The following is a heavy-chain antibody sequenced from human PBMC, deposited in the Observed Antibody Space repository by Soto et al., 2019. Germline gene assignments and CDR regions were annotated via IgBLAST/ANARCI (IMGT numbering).Heavy chain of an antibody. CDR3: ARDRYDSRDYYYYYYMDV. Sequence: QVQLQESGPGLVKPSETLSLTCTVSGGSISSYYWSWIRQPPGKGLEWIGYIYYSGSTNYNPSLKSRVTISVDTSKNQFSLKLSSVTAADTAVYYCARDRYDSRDYYYYYYMDVWGKGTTVTVSS. J-gene: IGHJ6*03. CDR2: IYYSGST. V-gene: IGHV4-59*01. CDR1: GGSISSYY. D-gene: IGHD5-12*01.